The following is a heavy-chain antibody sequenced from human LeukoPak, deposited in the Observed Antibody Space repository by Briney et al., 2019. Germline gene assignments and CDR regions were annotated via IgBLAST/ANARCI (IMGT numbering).Heavy chain of an antibody. CDR1: GGSFSGYY. V-gene: IGHV4-34*01. J-gene: IGHJ5*02. D-gene: IGHD3-3*01. CDR3: AGRTMTYKYDFWSGYPQFDP. CDR2: INHSGST. Sequence: PSETLSLTCAVYGGSFSGYYWSWIRQPPGKGLEWIGEINHSGSTNYNPSLKSRVTISVDTSKNQFSLKLSSVTAADTAVYYCAGRTMTYKYDFWSGYPQFDPWGQGTLVTVSS.